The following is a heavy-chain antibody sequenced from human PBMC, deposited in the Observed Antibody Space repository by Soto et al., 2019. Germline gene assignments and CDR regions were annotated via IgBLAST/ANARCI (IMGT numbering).Heavy chain of an antibody. V-gene: IGHV1-2*02. CDR2: INPNSGGT. D-gene: IGHD6-19*01. Sequence: ASVKVSGKASGYTFTGYYMHWVRQAPGQGLEWMGWINPNSGGTNYAQKFQGRDTMTRDTSISTAYMELSRLRSDDTAVYYCARAVAGPDHYFDYWGQGTLVTVSS. CDR3: ARAVAGPDHYFDY. CDR1: GYTFTGYY. J-gene: IGHJ4*02.